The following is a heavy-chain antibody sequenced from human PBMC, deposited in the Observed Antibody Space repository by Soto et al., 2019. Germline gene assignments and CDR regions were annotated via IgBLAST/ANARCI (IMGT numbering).Heavy chain of an antibody. CDR1: GFSLSTSGVG. CDR2: IYWDDDK. V-gene: IGHV2-5*02. J-gene: IGHJ5*02. D-gene: IGHD6-13*01. Sequence: QITLKESGPTLVKPTQTLTLTCTFSGFSLSTSGVGVGWIRQPPGKALEWLALIYWDDDKRYSPSLKSRLTTTKDTXXNXVAXTMTNMDPVDPATYYCAHRPLDLIAAAGTTGWFDPWGQGTLVTVSS. CDR3: AHRPLDLIAAAGTTGWFDP.